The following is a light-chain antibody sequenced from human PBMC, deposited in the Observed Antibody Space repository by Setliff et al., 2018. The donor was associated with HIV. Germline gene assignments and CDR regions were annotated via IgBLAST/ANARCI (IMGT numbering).Light chain of an antibody. V-gene: IGLV2-14*01. CDR1: SSDVVGYNY. CDR3: SSYAITNTLP. CDR2: EVR. Sequence: QSVLTQPASVSGSPGQSITITCTGTSSDVVGYNYVSWYQQHPGKAPKLIIYEVRNRPSGVSNRFSGSKSGNTASLTISGLQAEDEADYYCSSYAITNTLPFGTGTKVTVL. J-gene: IGLJ1*01.